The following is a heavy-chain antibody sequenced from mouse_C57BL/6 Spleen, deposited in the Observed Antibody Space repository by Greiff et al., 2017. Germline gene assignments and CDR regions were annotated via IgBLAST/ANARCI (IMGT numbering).Heavy chain of an antibody. Sequence: QVQLQQSGAELVRPGSSVKLSCKASGYTFTSYWMHWVKQRPIQGLEWIGNIDPSDSETHYNQKFKDKATLTVDKSSSTAYMQLSSLTSEDSAVYYCAKGLYYYGSSYYAMDYWGQGTSVTVSS. CDR3: AKGLYYYGSSYYAMDY. CDR1: GYTFTSYW. D-gene: IGHD1-1*01. V-gene: IGHV1-52*01. CDR2: IDPSDSET. J-gene: IGHJ4*01.